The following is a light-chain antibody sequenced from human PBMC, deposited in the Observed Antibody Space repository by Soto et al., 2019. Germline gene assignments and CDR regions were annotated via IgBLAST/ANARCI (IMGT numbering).Light chain of an antibody. CDR1: QSVFYSSNTQNY. Sequence: DIVMTQSPDSLAVSLGERATINCKSSQSVFYSSNTQNYLAWYQQKPGQPPKLLIYWASTRESGVPDRFSGSGSGTDFTLTISSLQAEDVAVYYCQHYYSTPLTFCGGTKVEIK. V-gene: IGKV4-1*01. CDR3: QHYYSTPLT. J-gene: IGKJ4*01. CDR2: WAS.